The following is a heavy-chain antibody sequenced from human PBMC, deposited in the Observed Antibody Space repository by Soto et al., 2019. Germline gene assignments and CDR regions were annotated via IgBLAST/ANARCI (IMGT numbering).Heavy chain of an antibody. CDR1: GFTFSSYA. Sequence: XGSLRLSCAASGFTFSSYAMSWVRQAPGKGLEWVSAISGSGGSTYYADSVKGRFTISRDNSKNTLYLQMNSLRAEDTAVYYCAKSDSGFYYYYGMDVWGQGTTVTVSS. CDR2: ISGSGGST. CDR3: AKSDSGFYYYYGMDV. D-gene: IGHD2-21*01. J-gene: IGHJ6*02. V-gene: IGHV3-23*01.